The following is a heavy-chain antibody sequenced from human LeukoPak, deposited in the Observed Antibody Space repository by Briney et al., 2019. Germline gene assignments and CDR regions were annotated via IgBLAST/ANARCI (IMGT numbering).Heavy chain of an antibody. CDR2: ISWNSGSI. CDR3: AKDPYSSGWGAYYFDY. V-gene: IGHV3-9*01. Sequence: GRSLRLSCAASGFTFDDYAMHWVRQAPGKGLEWVSGISWNSGSIGYADSVKGRFTISRDNAKNSLYLQMNSLRTEDTALYYCAKDPYSSGWGAYYFDYRGQGTLVTVSS. J-gene: IGHJ4*02. D-gene: IGHD6-19*01. CDR1: GFTFDDYA.